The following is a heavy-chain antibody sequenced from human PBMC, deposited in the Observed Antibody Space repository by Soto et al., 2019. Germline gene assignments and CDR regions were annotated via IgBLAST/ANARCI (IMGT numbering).Heavy chain of an antibody. V-gene: IGHV3-30*18. CDR2: ISYDGSNK. J-gene: IGHJ4*02. Sequence: GGSLRLSCAASGFTFSSYGMHWVRQAPGKGLEWVAVISYDGSNKYYADSVKGRFTISRDNSKNTLYLQMNSLRAEDTAVYYCAKDESEAVAGSFDYWGQGTLVTVSS. D-gene: IGHD6-19*01. CDR1: GFTFSSYG. CDR3: AKDESEAVAGSFDY.